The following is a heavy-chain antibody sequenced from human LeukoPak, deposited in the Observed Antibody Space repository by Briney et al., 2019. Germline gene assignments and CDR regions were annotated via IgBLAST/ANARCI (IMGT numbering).Heavy chain of an antibody. D-gene: IGHD2-21*02. CDR1: GYIFTNYW. J-gene: IGHJ6*01. Sequence: GESLKISCKASGYIFTNYWIGWVRQMPGKGLEWMAIIYPANSDTRYSPSFQGQVTISADKSISTAYLQWSSLKASDTTMYYCARHDCGGDRHYYYYYGMDVWGQGTTVTVSS. CDR3: ARHDCGGDRHYYYYYGMDV. V-gene: IGHV5-51*01. CDR2: IYPANSDT.